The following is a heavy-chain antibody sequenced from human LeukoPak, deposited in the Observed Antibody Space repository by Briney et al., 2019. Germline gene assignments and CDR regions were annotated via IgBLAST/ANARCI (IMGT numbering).Heavy chain of an antibody. D-gene: IGHD3-16*02. CDR1: GFRFSDFT. CDR3: SRAGSYRFDY. Sequence: GGSLRLSCAASGFRFSDFTMTWVRQAPGKGPVWVSRMNSDGRTIDYADSVKGRFIISRDNAKNTLYLQMNSLRAEDTAVYYCSRAGSYRFDYWGQGTLVTVSS. CDR2: MNSDGRTI. V-gene: IGHV3-74*01. J-gene: IGHJ4*02.